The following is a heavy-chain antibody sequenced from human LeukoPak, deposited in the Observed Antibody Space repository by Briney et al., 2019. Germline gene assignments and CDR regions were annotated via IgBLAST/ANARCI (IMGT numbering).Heavy chain of an antibody. Sequence: GGSLRLSCAASGFTFSSYAMSWVRQAPGKGLEWVSAISGSGGSTYYADSVKGRFTISRDNSKNTLYLQMNSLRAEDTAVYYCARSGSYSSSWYWLYWGQGTLVTVSS. CDR1: GFTFSSYA. CDR2: ISGSGGST. V-gene: IGHV3-23*01. D-gene: IGHD6-13*01. CDR3: ARSGSYSSSWYWLY. J-gene: IGHJ4*02.